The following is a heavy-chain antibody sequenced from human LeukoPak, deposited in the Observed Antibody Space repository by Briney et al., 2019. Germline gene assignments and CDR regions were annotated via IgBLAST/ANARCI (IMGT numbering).Heavy chain of an antibody. CDR1: GGSVNSGNYY. CDR2: IYYNGST. V-gene: IGHV4-61*01. Sequence: SETLSLTCTVSGGSVNSGNYYWNWIRQPPGKGLEWIGYIYYNGSTNYNPSLKSRITMSVDTSKNQLSLKLGSVTAADTAMYYCARAVVVVVPTTGTYYFDYWGQGALVTVSS. J-gene: IGHJ4*02. CDR3: ARAVVVVVPTTGTYYFDY. D-gene: IGHD2-15*01.